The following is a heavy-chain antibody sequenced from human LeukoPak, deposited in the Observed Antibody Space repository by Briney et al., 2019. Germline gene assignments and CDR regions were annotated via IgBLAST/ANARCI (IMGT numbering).Heavy chain of an antibody. V-gene: IGHV4-30-2*01. CDR1: GGSISSGGYS. Sequence: SETLSLTCAVSGGSISSGGYSWSWIRQPPGKGLEWIGYIYHSGSTYYNPSLKSRVTISVDRSKNQFSLKLSSVTAADTAVYYCARVRPDFWSGYYFDYWGQGTLVTVSS. J-gene: IGHJ4*02. CDR3: ARVRPDFWSGYYFDY. CDR2: IYHSGST. D-gene: IGHD3-3*01.